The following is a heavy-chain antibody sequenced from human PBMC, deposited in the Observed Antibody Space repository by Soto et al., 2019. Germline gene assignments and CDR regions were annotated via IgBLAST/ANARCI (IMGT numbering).Heavy chain of an antibody. V-gene: IGHV4-30-4*01. J-gene: IGHJ5*02. CDR2: IYHSGDT. Sequence: QVQLQESGPGQVKPSQTLSLSCTVSGGSISRGDNYWSWIRQPPGKGLEWIGYIYHSGDTYYSPSLMSRVTISVDTSKNQFFLKLSSVTAADTAVYYCVRGGLPAASWGAFDPWGQGTLVTVSS. CDR3: VRGGLPAASWGAFDP. CDR1: GGSISRGDNY. D-gene: IGHD2-2*01.